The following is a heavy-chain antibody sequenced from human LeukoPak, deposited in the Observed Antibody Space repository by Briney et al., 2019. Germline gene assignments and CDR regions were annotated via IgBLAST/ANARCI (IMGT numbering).Heavy chain of an antibody. V-gene: IGHV3-48*03. Sequence: GGSLRLSCAASGFTFSSYEMNWVRQAPGKGLEWVSYISSSGSTIYYADSVKGRFTIPRDNAKNSLYLQMNSLRAEDTAVYYCAPLFTDYFDYWGQGTLVTVSS. CDR2: ISSSGSTI. CDR1: GFTFSSYE. J-gene: IGHJ4*02. CDR3: APLFTDYFDY.